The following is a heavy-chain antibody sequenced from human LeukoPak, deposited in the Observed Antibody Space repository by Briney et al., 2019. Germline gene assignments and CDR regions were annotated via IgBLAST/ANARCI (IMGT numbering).Heavy chain of an antibody. Sequence: GRSLRLSCAASGFSFSSNVMHWVRQAPGKGLESVAQISHDGNDKYYADSVKSRFTISRDNSKNTLFLQLDSLRAEDTAVYFCAKVGIGYYYPFDYWGQGTLVTVSS. J-gene: IGHJ4*02. CDR2: ISHDGNDK. D-gene: IGHD3-22*01. V-gene: IGHV3-30*06. CDR3: AKVGIGYYYPFDY. CDR1: GFSFSSNV.